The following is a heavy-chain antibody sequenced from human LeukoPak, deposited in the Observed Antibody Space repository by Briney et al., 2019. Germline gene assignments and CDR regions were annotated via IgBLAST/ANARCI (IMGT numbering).Heavy chain of an antibody. D-gene: IGHD3-3*01. CDR3: AKDSRPLRFSSWFDP. Sequence: PGRSLRLSCAASGFTFDDYAMHWVRQAPGQGLEWVSGISWNSGSIGYADSVKGRFTISRDNAKNSLYLQKNSLRAEDTALYYCAKDSRPLRFSSWFDPWGQGTLVTVSS. J-gene: IGHJ5*02. CDR2: ISWNSGSI. CDR1: GFTFDDYA. V-gene: IGHV3-9*01.